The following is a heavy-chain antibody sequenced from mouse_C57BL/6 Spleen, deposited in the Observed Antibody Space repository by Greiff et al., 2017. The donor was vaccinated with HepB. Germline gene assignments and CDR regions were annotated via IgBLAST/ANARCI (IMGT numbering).Heavy chain of an antibody. CDR3: ARWDYYGSSSSYWYFDV. V-gene: IGHV1-81*01. J-gene: IGHJ1*03. Sequence: VQLQQSGAELARPGASVKLSCKASGYTFTSYGISWVKQRTGPGLEWIGEIYPRSGNTYYNEKFKGKATLTADKSSSTAYMELRSLTSEDSAVYFCARWDYYGSSSSYWYFDVWGTGTTVTVSS. CDR1: GYTFTSYG. CDR2: IYPRSGNT. D-gene: IGHD1-1*01.